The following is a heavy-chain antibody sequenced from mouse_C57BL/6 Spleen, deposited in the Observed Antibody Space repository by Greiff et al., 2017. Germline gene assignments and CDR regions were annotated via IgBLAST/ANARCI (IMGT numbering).Heavy chain of an antibody. V-gene: IGHV5-16*01. J-gene: IGHJ4*01. CDR3: ARADHYYAMDY. CDR1: GFTFSDYY. Sequence: DVTLVESEGGLVQPGSSMKLSCTASGFTFSDYYMAWVRQVPEKGLEWVANINYDGSSTYYLDSLKSRFIISRDNAKNILYLQMSSLKSEDTATYYCARADHYYAMDYWGQGTSVTVSS. CDR2: INYDGSST.